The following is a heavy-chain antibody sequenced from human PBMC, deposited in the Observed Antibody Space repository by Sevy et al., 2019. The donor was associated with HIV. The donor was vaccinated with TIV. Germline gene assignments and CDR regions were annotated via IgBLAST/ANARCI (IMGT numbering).Heavy chain of an antibody. Sequence: GGSLRLSCAASGFTFTNFPMHWVRQAPGRGLEWVAIISFNGNHEFYADSVKGRFTISRDNSKSTLYLQMNSLRREDTAVYYCVRTAGLNRSYEHWGQGTQVTVSS. CDR3: VRTAGLNRSYEH. J-gene: IGHJ4*02. CDR2: ISFNGNHE. CDR1: GFTFTNFP. V-gene: IGHV3-30-3*01. D-gene: IGHD3-16*01.